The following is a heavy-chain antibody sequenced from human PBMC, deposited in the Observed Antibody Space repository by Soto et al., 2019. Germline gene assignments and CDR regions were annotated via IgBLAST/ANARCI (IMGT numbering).Heavy chain of an antibody. CDR2: IYWDDDK. Sequence: QITLKESGPTLVKPTQTLTLTCTFSGFSLSTSGLGVAWIRQPPGKALEWLALIYWDDDKRYSPSLKSRLTITKDPPTNQVVLTMTNMDPVDTATYYCAHIPGRSYGSPHRGFNYWGQGTLVTVSS. V-gene: IGHV2-5*02. J-gene: IGHJ4*02. CDR3: AHIPGRSYGSPHRGFNY. CDR1: GFSLSTSGLG. D-gene: IGHD3-10*01.